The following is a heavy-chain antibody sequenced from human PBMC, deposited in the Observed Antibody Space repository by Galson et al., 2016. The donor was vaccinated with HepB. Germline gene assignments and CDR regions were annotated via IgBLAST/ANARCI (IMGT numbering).Heavy chain of an antibody. J-gene: IGHJ4*02. CDR2: ISDRGVTT. Sequence: SLRLSCAASGFTFSIYEMNWVRQAPGRGLEWVSYISDRGVTTYYAASVKGRFTISRDNAKNSLFLQMNSLRAEDTAVYYCAKDATSVESPRFDYWGQGTLVTVSS. CDR3: AKDATSVESPRFDY. V-gene: IGHV3-48*03. CDR1: GFTFSIYE.